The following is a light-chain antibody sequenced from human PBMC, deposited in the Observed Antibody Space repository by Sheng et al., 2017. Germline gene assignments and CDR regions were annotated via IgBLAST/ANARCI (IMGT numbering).Light chain of an antibody. V-gene: IGLV8-61*01. CDR2: STN. Sequence: QTVVTQESSFSVSPGGAVTFTCGLSSGSVSTEHSPSWYQQTPGQAPRTLIYSTNIRSSGVPDRFSGSILGNKAALTITGAQADDESDYYCFFYLGSGISVFGGGTKLTVL. CDR1: SGSVSTEHS. CDR3: FFYLGSGISV. J-gene: IGLJ2*01.